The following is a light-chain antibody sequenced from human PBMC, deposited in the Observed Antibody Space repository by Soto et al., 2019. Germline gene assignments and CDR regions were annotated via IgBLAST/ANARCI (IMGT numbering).Light chain of an antibody. V-gene: IGKV1-39*01. CDR1: QCIYSS. J-gene: IGKJ2*01. CDR2: AAS. CDR3: QQSYSATYT. Sequence: DIQMTQSPSSLSASVGDRVTITCRASQCIYSSLNWYHQKPGKAPKLLIYAASDLQNVVPSRFRGSGSGTHFTVSSSSLQPEDFAKYYCQQSYSATYTFRQGTKLEI.